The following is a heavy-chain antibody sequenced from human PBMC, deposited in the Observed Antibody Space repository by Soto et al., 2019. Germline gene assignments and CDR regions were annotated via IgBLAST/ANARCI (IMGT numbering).Heavy chain of an antibody. Sequence: GSLRLSCAASGFTFSSYAMSWVRQAPGKGLEWVSAISGSGGSTYYADSVKGRFTISRDNSKNTLYLQMNSLRAEDTAVYYCASRIAAAGPKGWFDPWGQGTLVTVSS. J-gene: IGHJ5*02. V-gene: IGHV3-23*01. CDR1: GFTFSSYA. CDR3: ASRIAAAGPKGWFDP. D-gene: IGHD6-13*01. CDR2: ISGSGGST.